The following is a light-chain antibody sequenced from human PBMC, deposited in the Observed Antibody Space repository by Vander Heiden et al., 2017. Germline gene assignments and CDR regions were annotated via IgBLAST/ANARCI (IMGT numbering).Light chain of an antibody. CDR2: VNI. V-gene: IGLV1-40*01. Sequence: QSVLTQPPSVSVASGQRVTIPCTGSSSNIGAGYDVHWYQQLPGTAPKLLIYVNINRPSGVPDRFSGSKSGTSASLAITGLQAEDEADYYCQSYDSSLSGSVFGGGTKLTVL. CDR1: SSNIGAGYD. CDR3: QSYDSSLSGSV. J-gene: IGLJ3*02.